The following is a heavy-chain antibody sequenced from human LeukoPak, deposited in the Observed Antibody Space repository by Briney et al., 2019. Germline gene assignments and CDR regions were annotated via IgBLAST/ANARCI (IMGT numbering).Heavy chain of an antibody. D-gene: IGHD4-17*01. Sequence: GGSLRLSCAASGFTFSDYYMSWIRQAPGKGLEWVSYISSSGSTIYYADSVKGRFTISRDNAKNSLYLQMNSLRAEDTAVYYCARDIGHGDYGSDLFDPWGQGTLVTVSS. CDR1: GFTFSDYY. V-gene: IGHV3-11*04. CDR2: ISSSGSTI. CDR3: ARDIGHGDYGSDLFDP. J-gene: IGHJ5*02.